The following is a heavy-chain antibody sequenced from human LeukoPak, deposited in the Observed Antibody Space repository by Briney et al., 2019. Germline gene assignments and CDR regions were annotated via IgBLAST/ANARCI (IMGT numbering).Heavy chain of an antibody. CDR3: ARVYPPPSMVRGVIITQNWFDP. Sequence: PSETLSLTCTVSGGSISSYYWSWIRQPPGKGLEWIGYIYYSGSTNYNPSLKSRVTISADTSKTQFSLKLSSVTAADTAVYYCARVYPPPSMVRGVIITQNWFDPWGQGTLVTVSS. J-gene: IGHJ5*02. CDR2: IYYSGST. CDR1: GGSISSYY. D-gene: IGHD3-10*01. V-gene: IGHV4-59*01.